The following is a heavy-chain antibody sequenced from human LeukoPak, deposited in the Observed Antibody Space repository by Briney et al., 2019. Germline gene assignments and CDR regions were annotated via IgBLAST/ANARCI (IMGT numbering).Heavy chain of an antibody. CDR2: IKQDGSEK. Sequence: GGSLRLSCAGSGFTFSSYWMSWVRQAPGKGLEWVANIKQDGSEKYYVDSVKGRFTISRDNAKNSLYLQMNSLRAEDTAVYYGAVDCSSTSCYDLYYWGQGTLVTVSS. V-gene: IGHV3-7*02. J-gene: IGHJ4*02. D-gene: IGHD2-2*01. CDR1: GFTFSSYW. CDR3: AVDCSSTSCYDLYY.